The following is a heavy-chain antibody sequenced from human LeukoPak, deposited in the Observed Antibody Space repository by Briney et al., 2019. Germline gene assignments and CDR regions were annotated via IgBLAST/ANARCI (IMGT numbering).Heavy chain of an antibody. D-gene: IGHD3-3*01. CDR2: IYYSGST. CDR1: GGSISSSSYY. V-gene: IGHV4-39*07. CDR3: ARSVAIFGVDPYYFDY. J-gene: IGHJ4*02. Sequence: SETLSLTCTVSGGSISSSSYYWGWIRQPPGKGLEWIGSIYYSGSTYYNPSLKSRVTISVDTSKNQFSLKLSSVTAADTAVYYCARSVAIFGVDPYYFDYWGQGTLVTVSS.